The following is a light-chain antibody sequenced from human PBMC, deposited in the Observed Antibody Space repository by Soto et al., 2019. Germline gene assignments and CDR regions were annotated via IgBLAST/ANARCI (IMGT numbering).Light chain of an antibody. CDR1: SSDVGGYNY. J-gene: IGLJ2*01. V-gene: IGLV2-8*01. CDR2: EVS. CDR3: SSYAGSNNLV. Sequence: QSVLTQPPSASGSPGQSVTISCTGTSSDVGGYNYVSWYQQHPGKAPKLMIYEVSKRPSGAPDRFSGSKSGNTASLTVSGLQAEDEADYYFSSYAGSNNLVFGGGTKVTVL.